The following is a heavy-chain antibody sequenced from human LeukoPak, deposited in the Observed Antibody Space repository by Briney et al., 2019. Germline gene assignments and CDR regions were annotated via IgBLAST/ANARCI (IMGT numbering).Heavy chain of an antibody. Sequence: SETLSLTCAVYGGSFSGYYWSWIRQPPGKGLEWIGEINHSGSTNYNPSLKSRVTISVDTSKNQFSLKLSSVTAADTAVYYCARGLVGALFDYWGQGTLVTVSS. CDR1: GGSFSGYY. D-gene: IGHD1-26*01. V-gene: IGHV4-34*01. CDR2: INHSGST. CDR3: ARGLVGALFDY. J-gene: IGHJ4*02.